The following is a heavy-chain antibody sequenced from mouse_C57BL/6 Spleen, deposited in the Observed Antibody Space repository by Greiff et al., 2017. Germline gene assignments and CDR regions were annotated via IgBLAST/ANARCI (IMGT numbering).Heavy chain of an antibody. D-gene: IGHD1-1*01. V-gene: IGHV1-82*01. CDR2: IYPGDGDT. Sequence: VMLVESGPELVKPGASVKISCKASGYAFSSSWMNWVKQRPGKGLEWIGRIYPGDGDTNYNGKFKGKATLTADKSSSTAYMQLSSLTSEDSAVYFCARRAVVAPYWYFDVWGTGTTVTVSS. CDR3: ARRAVVAPYWYFDV. J-gene: IGHJ1*03. CDR1: GYAFSSSW.